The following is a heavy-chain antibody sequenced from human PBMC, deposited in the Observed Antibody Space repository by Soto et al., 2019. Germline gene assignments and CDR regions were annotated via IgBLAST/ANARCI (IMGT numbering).Heavy chain of an antibody. CDR1: SGSFSGYY. V-gene: IGHV4-34*01. CDR2: ITHGGSA. D-gene: IGHD3-3*01. J-gene: IGHJ4*02. Sequence: QVQLQQWGAGLLKPSETLSLTCAVYSGSFSGYYYSWIRQSPGKGLAWIGEITHGGSATYSPSLKTRVTMSLDTSKNQCSLNMTSMTAADTAIYYCARGRLFLTTSGLAITYFDYWGQGTLVTVSS. CDR3: ARGRLFLTTSGLAITYFDY.